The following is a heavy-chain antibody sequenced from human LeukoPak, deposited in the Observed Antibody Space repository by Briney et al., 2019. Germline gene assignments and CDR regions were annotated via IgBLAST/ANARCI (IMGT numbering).Heavy chain of an antibody. CDR3: ASLPAELLWFGEYRFNY. Sequence: ASVKVSCKVSGYTLTELSMHWVRQAPGKGLEWMGGFEPADGEIIYAQKFQGRVTITTDESTSTAYMELSSLRSEDTAVYYCASLPAELLWFGEYRFNYWGQGTLVTVSS. V-gene: IGHV1-24*01. J-gene: IGHJ4*02. D-gene: IGHD3-10*01. CDR2: FEPADGEI. CDR1: GYTLTELS.